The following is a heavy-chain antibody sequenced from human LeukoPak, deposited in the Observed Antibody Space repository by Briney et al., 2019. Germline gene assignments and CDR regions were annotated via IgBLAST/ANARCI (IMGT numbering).Heavy chain of an antibody. V-gene: IGHV3-23*01. D-gene: IGHD6-19*01. CDR3: AKGGSGWSPGYYYGMDV. Sequence: GGSLRLSCAASGFTFSSYAMSWVRQAPGKGLEWVSAISGSGGSTYYADSVKGQFTISRDNSKNTLYLQMNSLRAEDTAVYYCAKGGSGWSPGYYYGMDVWGQGTTVTVSS. CDR1: GFTFSSYA. J-gene: IGHJ6*02. CDR2: ISGSGGST.